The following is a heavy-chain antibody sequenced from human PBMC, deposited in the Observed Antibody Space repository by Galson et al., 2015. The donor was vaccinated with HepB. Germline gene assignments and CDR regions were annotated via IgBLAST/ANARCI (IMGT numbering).Heavy chain of an antibody. D-gene: IGHD5-12*01. J-gene: IGHJ6*02. V-gene: IGHV3-21*01. CDR3: VRDSGYNYGMDV. CDR1: GFTFSSYG. Sequence: SLRLSCAASGFTFSSYGMHWVRQAPGKGLEWVSSISTSSSYIYYADSVKGRFTISRDNAKNSLYLQMNNLRVEDTAVYYCVRDSGYNYGMDVWGQGTTVTVSS. CDR2: ISTSSSYI.